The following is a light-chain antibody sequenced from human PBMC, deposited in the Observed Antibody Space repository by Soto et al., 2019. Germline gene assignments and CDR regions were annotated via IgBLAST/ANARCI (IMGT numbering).Light chain of an antibody. CDR2: GAS. CDR3: QQRNIWPPVT. J-gene: IGKJ5*01. Sequence: DIVMTQSPATLSVAPGERVTFSCRASQGVSRKLAWYQHKPGQAPRLLISGASTGATGIPARFSGNGSGTDFTLTISSLEPEDSAVYYCQQRNIWPPVTFGHGTRLEIK. CDR1: QGVSRK. V-gene: IGKV3-15*01.